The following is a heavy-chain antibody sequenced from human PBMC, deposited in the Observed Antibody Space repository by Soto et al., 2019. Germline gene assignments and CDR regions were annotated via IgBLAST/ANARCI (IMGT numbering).Heavy chain of an antibody. J-gene: IGHJ6*02. CDR1: GFTFSNAW. CDR2: IKSKTDGGTT. CDR3: TTLVLLWFGELSVYYGMDV. V-gene: IGHV3-15*07. D-gene: IGHD3-10*01. Sequence: EVQLVESGGGLVKPGGSLRLSCAASGFTFSNAWMNWVRQAPGKGLEWVGRIKSKTDGGTTDYAAPVTGRITISRDDPQNTLYLQKNSLKTEDTAVYYCTTLVLLWFGELSVYYGMDVWGQGTTVTVSS.